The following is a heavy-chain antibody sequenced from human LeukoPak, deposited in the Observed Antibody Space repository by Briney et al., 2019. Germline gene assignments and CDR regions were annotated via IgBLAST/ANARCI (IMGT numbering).Heavy chain of an antibody. Sequence: GGSLRLSCAASGFTFSSYGMHWVRQAPGKGLEWVAVISHDGGYKDYADSVKGRFTISRDNSKNTLYLQMNSLRAEDTAVYYCAKDATDIVATILDYWGQGTLVTVSS. CDR1: GFTFSSYG. CDR2: ISHDGGYK. J-gene: IGHJ4*02. CDR3: AKDATDIVATILDY. V-gene: IGHV3-30*18. D-gene: IGHD5-12*01.